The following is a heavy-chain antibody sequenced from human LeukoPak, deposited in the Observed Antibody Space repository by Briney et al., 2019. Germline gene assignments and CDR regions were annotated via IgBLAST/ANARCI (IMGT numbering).Heavy chain of an antibody. J-gene: IGHJ2*01. CDR1: GYTFYNYA. CDR3: AKYGSGQLWLLGWYFDF. Sequence: GGSQRLSCAASGYTFYNYAVTWARQAPGNGLEWVSSISHDGASTHYADSVKGRFTISRDNSKNTVFLQMDSLRAEDTAVYFCAKYGSGQLWLLGWYFDFWGRGTLVSVSS. V-gene: IGHV3-23*01. CDR2: ISHDGAST. D-gene: IGHD3-16*01.